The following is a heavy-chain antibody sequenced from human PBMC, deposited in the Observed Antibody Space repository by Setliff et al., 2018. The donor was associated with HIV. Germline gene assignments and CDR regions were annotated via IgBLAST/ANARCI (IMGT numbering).Heavy chain of an antibody. CDR1: GGSISSYY. CDR2: IYYSGIT. V-gene: IGHV4-59*08. D-gene: IGHD3-3*01. CDR3: ARCYYNFWSGYPLDYMDV. Sequence: PSETLSLTCTVSGGSISSYYWSWIRQPPGKGLEWIGYIYYSGITKYNPSLKSRVTISVDTSKNRFSLTLRSVTAADTAVYYCARCYYNFWSGYPLDYMDVWGKGTTVTVSS. J-gene: IGHJ6*03.